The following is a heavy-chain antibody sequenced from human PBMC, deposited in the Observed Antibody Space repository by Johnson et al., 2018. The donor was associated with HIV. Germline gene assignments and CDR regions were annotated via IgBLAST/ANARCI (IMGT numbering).Heavy chain of an antibody. Sequence: VQLVESGGGVVQPGSSLRLSCAASGFTFSNYAVHWVRQAPGKGLEWVAVISSDGSAKYYADSVKGRFTISRDNAKNSLYLEMNNLRAEDTALYYCATADDSPAEIWGQGTMVTVSS. CDR1: GFTFSNYA. CDR3: ATADDSPAEI. J-gene: IGHJ3*02. CDR2: ISSDGSAK. D-gene: IGHD1-1*01. V-gene: IGHV3-30-3*01.